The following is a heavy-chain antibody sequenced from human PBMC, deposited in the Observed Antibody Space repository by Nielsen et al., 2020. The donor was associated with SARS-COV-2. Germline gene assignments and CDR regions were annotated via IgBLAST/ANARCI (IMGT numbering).Heavy chain of an antibody. V-gene: IGHV4-39*01. D-gene: IGHD3-22*01. CDR1: GGSISSGGYY. CDR2: IYYSGST. CDR3: ARGPNYYDSSGYLRVDY. Sequence: SETLSLTCTVSGGSISSGGYYWSWIRQHPGKGLEWIGSIYYSGSTYYNPSLKSRVTISVDTSKNQFSLKLSSVTAADTAVYYCARGPNYYDSSGYLRVDYWGQGTLVTVSS. J-gene: IGHJ4*02.